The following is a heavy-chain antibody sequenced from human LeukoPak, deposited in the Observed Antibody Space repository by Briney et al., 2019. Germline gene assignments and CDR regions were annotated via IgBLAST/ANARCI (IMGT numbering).Heavy chain of an antibody. V-gene: IGHV3-53*01. CDR3: ARVYKAAAVSSYYMDV. CDR2: IYSGGST. D-gene: IGHD6-13*01. J-gene: IGHJ6*03. Sequence: QSGGSLRLSCAASGFTVSSNYMSWVRQAPGKGLEWVSLIYSGGSTYYADSVKGRFTISRDNSRNTLYLQMNSLRAEDTAVYYCARVYKAAAVSSYYMDVWGKGTTVTISS. CDR1: GFTVSSNY.